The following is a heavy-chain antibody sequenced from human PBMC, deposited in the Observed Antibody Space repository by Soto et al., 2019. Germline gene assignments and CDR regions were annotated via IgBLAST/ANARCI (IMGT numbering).Heavy chain of an antibody. D-gene: IGHD6-19*01. V-gene: IGHV1-69*12. CDR3: ARGEQWLGGKGMNAFDI. CDR1: GGTFSSYA. CDR2: IIPIFGTA. Sequence: QVQLVQSGAEVKKPGSSVKVSCKASGGTFSSYAISWVRQAPGQGLEWMGGIIPIFGTANYAQKFQGRVTITADESESTXYMELSSLRSEDTAVYYCARGEQWLGGKGMNAFDIWGQGTMVTVSS. J-gene: IGHJ3*02.